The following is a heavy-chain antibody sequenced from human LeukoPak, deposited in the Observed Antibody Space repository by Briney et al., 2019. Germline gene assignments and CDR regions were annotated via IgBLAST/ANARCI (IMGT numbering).Heavy chain of an antibody. CDR3: AREGSDGDHPNYMDV. D-gene: IGHD4-17*01. CDR1: GFSFSNYG. V-gene: IGHV3-23*01. J-gene: IGHJ6*03. CDR2: ITGNGATT. Sequence: GSLRLSCAASGFSFSNYGMNWVRQAPGKGLEWVSGITGNGATTYYADSVKGRFTISGDNSRNTVYLQMNSLRAEDTAVYYCAREGSDGDHPNYMDVWGKGTTVTVSS.